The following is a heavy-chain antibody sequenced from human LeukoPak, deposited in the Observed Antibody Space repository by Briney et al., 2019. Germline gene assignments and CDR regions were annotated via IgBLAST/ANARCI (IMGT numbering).Heavy chain of an antibody. V-gene: IGHV1-24*01. CDR1: GYTLTELS. J-gene: IGHJ4*02. Sequence: ASVKVSCKVSGYTLTELSMHWVRQAPGKGLEWMGGFDPEDGETIYAQKFQGRVTMTRDTSISTAYMELSSLTSEDTAVYYCARVAGSADYWGQGTLVTVSS. D-gene: IGHD6-19*01. CDR3: ARVAGSADY. CDR2: FDPEDGET.